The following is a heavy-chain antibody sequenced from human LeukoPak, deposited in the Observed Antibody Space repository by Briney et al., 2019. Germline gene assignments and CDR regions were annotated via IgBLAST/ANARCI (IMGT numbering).Heavy chain of an antibody. V-gene: IGHV4-39*07. CDR1: EGSSISSRCN. J-gene: IGHJ4*02. D-gene: IGHD3-22*01. Sequence: SDTPTLRSTVSEGSSISSRCNWGWFRHPPGKRLEWIGSIYYSGSTYYNPSLKSRVTISVDTSKNQFSLKLSSVTAADTAVYYCARDTAYYYDSSGYLFDYWGQGTLVTVSS. CDR3: ARDTAYYYDSSGYLFDY. CDR2: IYYSGST.